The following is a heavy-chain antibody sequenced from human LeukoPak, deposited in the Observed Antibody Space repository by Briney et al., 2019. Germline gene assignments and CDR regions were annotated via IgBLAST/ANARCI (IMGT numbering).Heavy chain of an antibody. CDR3: ARRYCSSTSCLIDY. J-gene: IGHJ4*02. V-gene: IGHV3-48*03. Sequence: GGSLRLSCAVSGFTFSSYEMNWVRQAPGKGLEWVSYISSSGTTIYYADSVKGRFTISRDNAKNSLYLQMNSLRAEDTAVYYCARRYCSSTSCLIDYWGQGTLVTVSS. CDR2: ISSSGTTI. D-gene: IGHD2-2*01. CDR1: GFTFSSYE.